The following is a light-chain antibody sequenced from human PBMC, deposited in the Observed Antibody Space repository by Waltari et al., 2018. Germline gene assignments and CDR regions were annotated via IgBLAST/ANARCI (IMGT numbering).Light chain of an antibody. CDR2: KAN. Sequence: WYQQSPGQAPSTVVYKANSRSSGVHDRFSGSGLGNKAALTITGAQADDESDYDWAVYMGGGIWVVGGGTKLTVL. V-gene: IGLV8-61*01. CDR3: AVYMGGGIWV. J-gene: IGLJ3*02.